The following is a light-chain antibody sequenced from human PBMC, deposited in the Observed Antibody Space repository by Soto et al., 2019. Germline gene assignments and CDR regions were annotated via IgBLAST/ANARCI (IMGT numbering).Light chain of an antibody. CDR1: QSISSY. CDR3: QQRHMWPIT. V-gene: IGKV1-39*01. J-gene: IGKJ5*01. Sequence: DIQMTQSPSSLSASVGDRFTITCLASQSISSYLNWYQQKPGKAPKLLIYAASSLQSGVPSRFSGSGSGTDFTLTISSLEPEDSAVYYCQQRHMWPITFGQGTRLEI. CDR2: AAS.